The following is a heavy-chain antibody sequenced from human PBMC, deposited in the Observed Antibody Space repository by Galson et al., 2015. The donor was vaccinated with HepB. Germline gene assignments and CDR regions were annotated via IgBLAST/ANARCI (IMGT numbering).Heavy chain of an antibody. V-gene: IGHV3-33*01. Sequence: SLRLSCAASGFTFSSYGMHWVRQAPGKGLEWVAVIWYDGSNKYYADSVKGRFTISRDNSKNTLYLQMNSLRAEDTAVYYCARDVSDGSSEYYYYYGMDVWGQGTTVTVSS. CDR2: IWYDGSNK. J-gene: IGHJ6*02. D-gene: IGHD6-6*01. CDR3: ARDVSDGSSEYYYYYGMDV. CDR1: GFTFSSYG.